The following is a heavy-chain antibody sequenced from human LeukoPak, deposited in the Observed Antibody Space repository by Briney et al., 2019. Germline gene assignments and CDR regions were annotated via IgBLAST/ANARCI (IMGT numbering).Heavy chain of an antibody. CDR2: IREDGSEK. CDR1: GVSFSNYW. D-gene: IGHD3/OR15-3a*01. J-gene: IGHJ4*02. CDR3: ADMRDWAY. V-gene: IGHV3-7*01. Sequence: GGSLRLSCAASGVSFSNYWMSWVRQAPGKGLEWVATIREDGSEKYYVDSVKGRFTISRDNAKKSLYLQMNSLRAEDTALYYCADMRDWAYWGQGTLVTVSS.